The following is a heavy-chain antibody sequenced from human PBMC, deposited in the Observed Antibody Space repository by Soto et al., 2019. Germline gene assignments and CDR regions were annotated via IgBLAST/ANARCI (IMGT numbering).Heavy chain of an antibody. D-gene: IGHD3-10*01. CDR2: IYYSGRT. V-gene: IGHV4-59*01. Sequence: SETLSLTCTVSVGSISSYYWSWIRQPPGKGLAWIGYIYYSGRTNYNHSLKSRVTISVDTSKNQFSLKLSSVTAADTAVYYCARHSPGSTNWFDPWGQGNLLTVSS. CDR3: ARHSPGSTNWFDP. CDR1: VGSISSYY. J-gene: IGHJ5*02.